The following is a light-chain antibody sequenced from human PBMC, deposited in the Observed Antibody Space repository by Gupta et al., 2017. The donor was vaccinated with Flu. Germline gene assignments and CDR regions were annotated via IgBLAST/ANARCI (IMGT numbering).Light chain of an antibody. CDR2: GAF. V-gene: IGKV3-15*01. CDR1: QSISTN. CDR3: QQYNNWPPVT. Sequence: EIVMTQFPATLSVSPGERATLSCRASQSISTNLAWYQQKPGQAPRLLIHGAFSRATGTPARFSGSGSGTEFTLTISSRQSEDSAVYYCQQYNNWPPVTFGGGTKVEIK. J-gene: IGKJ4*01.